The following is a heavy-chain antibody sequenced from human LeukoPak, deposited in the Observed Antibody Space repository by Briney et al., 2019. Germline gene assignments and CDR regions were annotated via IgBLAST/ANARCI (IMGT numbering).Heavy chain of an antibody. V-gene: IGHV1-2*02. CDR1: GYTFTGYY. J-gene: IGHJ4*02. CDR2: INPNSGGT. D-gene: IGHD2-2*02. Sequence: ASVKVSCKASGYTFTGYYMHWVRQAPGQGLEWMGWINPNSGGTNYAQKFQGRVTMTRDTSISTAYMVLSRLRSDDTAVYYCARVVPAAIQTFDYWGQGTLVTVSS. CDR3: ARVVPAAIQTFDY.